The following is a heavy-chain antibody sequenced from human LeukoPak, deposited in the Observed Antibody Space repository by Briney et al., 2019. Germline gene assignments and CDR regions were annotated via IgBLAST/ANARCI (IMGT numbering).Heavy chain of an antibody. Sequence: ASVKVSCKAFGYTFTGYYMHWVRQAPGQGLEWMGWINPNSGDTNYAQKFQGRVTMTRDTSISTAYMELSRLRSDDTAVYYCARDPFHTYDRAFGSPLEVNAFDIWGQGTMVTVSS. CDR2: INPNSGDT. CDR1: GYTFTGYY. D-gene: IGHD3-22*01. CDR3: ARDPFHTYDRAFGSPLEVNAFDI. V-gene: IGHV1-2*02. J-gene: IGHJ3*02.